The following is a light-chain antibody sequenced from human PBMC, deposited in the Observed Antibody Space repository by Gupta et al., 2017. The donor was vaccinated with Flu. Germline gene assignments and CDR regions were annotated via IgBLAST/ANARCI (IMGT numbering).Light chain of an antibody. CDR3: AARDDNLDGWV. CDR1: SSSIGSSY. CDR2: STD. Sequence: RITISCSGSSSSIGSSYLYWYQHLPGTAPILLIYSTDQRPSGIPDRFSGSKSGASGSLAISGLRYEDEADYFCAARDDNLDGWVFGGGTKLTVL. J-gene: IGLJ3*02. V-gene: IGLV1-47*01.